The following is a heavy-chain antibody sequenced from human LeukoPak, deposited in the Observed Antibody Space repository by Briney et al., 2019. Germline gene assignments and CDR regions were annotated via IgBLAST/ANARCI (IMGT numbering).Heavy chain of an antibody. V-gene: IGHV4-34*01. CDR1: GGSSSGYY. Sequence: PSETLSLTCAVYGGSSSGYYWSWIRQPPGKGLEWIGEINHSGSTNYNPSLKSRVTISVDTSKNQFSLKLSSVTAADTAVYYCARGTIFGVVITLNWFDPWGQGTLVTVSS. J-gene: IGHJ5*02. CDR2: INHSGST. CDR3: ARGTIFGVVITLNWFDP. D-gene: IGHD3-3*01.